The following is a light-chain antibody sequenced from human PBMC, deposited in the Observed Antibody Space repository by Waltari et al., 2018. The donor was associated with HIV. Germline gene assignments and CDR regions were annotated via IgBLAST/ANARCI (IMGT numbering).Light chain of an antibody. CDR2: EDD. CDR1: SGSVASNY. V-gene: IGLV6-57*02. J-gene: IGLJ3*02. Sequence: ILTQPHSVSESPGKTVIISCTGSSGSVASNYVQWYQLRPGNAPRTVIYEDDKRPSGVPVRFSGSIDGSSNSASLIISGLKPEDEGDYYCQSYDNSNWVFGGGTKLTV. CDR3: QSYDNSNWV.